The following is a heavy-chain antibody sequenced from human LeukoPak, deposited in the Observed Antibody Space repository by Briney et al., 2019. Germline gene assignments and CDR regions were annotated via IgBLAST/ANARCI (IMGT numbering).Heavy chain of an antibody. CDR3: SREDY. CDR2: INPNSGGT. CDR1: GYTFTGYY. Sequence: ASVKVSCKASGYTFTGYYLHWVRQAPGQGLEWVGWINPNSGGTNYAQKFQGRVTMTRGTSITTVYMELSRLRSDDTAVYYCSREDYWGQGTLVTVSS. V-gene: IGHV1-2*02. J-gene: IGHJ4*02.